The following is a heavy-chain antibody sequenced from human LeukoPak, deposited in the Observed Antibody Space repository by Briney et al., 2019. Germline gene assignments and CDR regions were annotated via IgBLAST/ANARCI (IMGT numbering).Heavy chain of an antibody. CDR3: AREPSSSRYFDY. CDR1: GGTFSSYA. D-gene: IGHD6-6*01. Sequence: ASVKVSCKASGGTFSSYAISWVRQAPGQGLEWMGGIIPIFGTANYAQKFQGRVTITADESTSTAYMELSSLRSEDTAVYYCAREPSSSRYFDYWGQGTLVTVSS. V-gene: IGHV1-69*13. J-gene: IGHJ4*02. CDR2: IIPIFGTA.